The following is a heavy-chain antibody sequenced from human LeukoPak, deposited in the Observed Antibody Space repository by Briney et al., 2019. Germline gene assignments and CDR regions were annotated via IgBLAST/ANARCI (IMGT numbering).Heavy chain of an antibody. V-gene: IGHV3-23*01. CDR2: ISGRGDNT. CDR1: GFTFSSYA. J-gene: IGHJ3*02. CDR3: AKDKNYYDSSGYYPGAFDI. Sequence: GGSLRLSCAASGFTFSSYAMSWVRQAPGKGLEWVSAISGRGDNTYYADSVKGRFTISRDNSKNTLYLQMNSLRAEDTAVYYCAKDKNYYDSSGYYPGAFDIWGQGTMVTVSS. D-gene: IGHD3-22*01.